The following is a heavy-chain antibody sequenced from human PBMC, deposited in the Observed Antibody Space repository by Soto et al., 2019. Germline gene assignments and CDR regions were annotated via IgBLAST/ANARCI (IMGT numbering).Heavy chain of an antibody. CDR3: ARDYRLNIVAPSFDI. D-gene: IGHD5-12*01. J-gene: IGHJ3*02. CDR2: IYSAGST. V-gene: IGHV3-66*01. Sequence: EVQLVESGGGLVQPGGSLRLSRATSGFTVSSNYMSWGRQAPGKGLECVSLIYSAGSTYYANSVKGRFTISRDTSKNTLYLQMNSLRAEDTAVYYSARDYRLNIVAPSFDIWGQGTMVTVSS. CDR1: GFTVSSNY.